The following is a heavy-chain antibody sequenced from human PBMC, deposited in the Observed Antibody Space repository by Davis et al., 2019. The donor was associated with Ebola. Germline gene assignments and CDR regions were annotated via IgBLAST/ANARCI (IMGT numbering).Heavy chain of an antibody. J-gene: IGHJ4*02. CDR3: ARGIAAQGLDY. CDR2: IYSGGST. V-gene: IGHV3-66*01. Sequence: GESLKISCAASGFTVSSNYMSWVRQAPGKGLEWVSVIYSGGSTYYADSVKGRFTISRDNSKNTLYLQMNSLRAEDTAVYYCARGIAAQGLDYWGQGTLVTVSS. D-gene: IGHD6-13*01. CDR1: GFTVSSNY.